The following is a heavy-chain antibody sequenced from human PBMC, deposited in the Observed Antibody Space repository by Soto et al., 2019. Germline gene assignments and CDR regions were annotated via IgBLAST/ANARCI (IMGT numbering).Heavy chain of an antibody. CDR3: ARDPSIAAKYYFDY. J-gene: IGHJ4*02. D-gene: IGHD6-13*01. V-gene: IGHV3-74*01. CDR1: GFTFSSYW. CDR2: INSDGSST. Sequence: GGSLRLSCAASGFTFSSYWMHWVRQAPGKGLVWVSRINSDGSSTSYADSVKGRSTISRDNSKDTLYLQMNSLRTEDTAVYFCARDPSIAAKYYFDYWGQGTLVTVSS.